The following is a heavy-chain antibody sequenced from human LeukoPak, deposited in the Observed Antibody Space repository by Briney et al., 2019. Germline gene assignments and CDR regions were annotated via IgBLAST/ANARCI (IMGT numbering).Heavy chain of an antibody. CDR1: GFTFSSYS. CDR3: ARPYHYGDYVDY. V-gene: IGHV3-21*01. CDR2: ISSSSSYI. Sequence: GGSLRLSCAASGFTFSSYSMNWVRQAPGKGLEWVSSISSSSSYIYYADSVTGRFTISRDNAKNSLYMQMNSLRAEDTAVYYCARPYHYGDYVDYWGQGTLVTVSS. D-gene: IGHD4-17*01. J-gene: IGHJ4*02.